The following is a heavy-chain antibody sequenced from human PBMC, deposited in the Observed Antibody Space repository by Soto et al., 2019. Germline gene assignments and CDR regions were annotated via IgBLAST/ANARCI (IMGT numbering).Heavy chain of an antibody. V-gene: IGHV1-18*01. J-gene: IGHJ5*02. CDR3: ERHHGTPTSENWFDP. CDR1: GYTFFTYD. CDR2: ISTYSGDT. D-gene: IGHD2-15*01. Sequence: QVHLVQSGVEVKTPEASVKVSCQASGYTFFTYDISWGRQAPGQGLEWMGWISTYSGDTKYGQKFQGRVAMTTDTSTTTAYLELRSLSSDDRDVYYCERHHGTPTSENWFDPWGQGTLVTVSS.